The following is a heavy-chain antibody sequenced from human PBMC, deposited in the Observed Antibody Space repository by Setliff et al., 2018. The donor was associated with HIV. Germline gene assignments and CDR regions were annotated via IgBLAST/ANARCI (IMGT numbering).Heavy chain of an antibody. D-gene: IGHD3-22*01. CDR3: ARDRRTYYYDSSGYSPPLRALDI. Sequence: SETLSLTCIVSGGSISGYYWSWIRQPAEKGLEWIGRIYSSGSINYNPSLKSRVTMSVDTSKNQFSLKLTSVTAADTAVYYCARDRRTYYYDSSGYSPPLRALDIWGQGTMVTVSS. V-gene: IGHV4-4*07. CDR1: GGSISGYY. CDR2: IYSSGSI. J-gene: IGHJ3*02.